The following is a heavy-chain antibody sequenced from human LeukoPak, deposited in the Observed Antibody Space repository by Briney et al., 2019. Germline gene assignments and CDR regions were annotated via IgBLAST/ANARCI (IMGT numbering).Heavy chain of an antibody. CDR1: GFTFSSYS. J-gene: IGHJ4*01. D-gene: IGHD7-27*01. V-gene: IGHV3-21*01. CDR3: ARDLLGSRRDY. CDR2: ISSSSSYI. Sequence: PGGSLRLSCAASGFTFSSYSMNWVRQAPGKGLEWVSSISSSSSYIYYADSVKGRFTISRDNAKNSLYLQMKSLRAEDTAVYYCARDLLGSRRDYWGQEPWSPSPQ.